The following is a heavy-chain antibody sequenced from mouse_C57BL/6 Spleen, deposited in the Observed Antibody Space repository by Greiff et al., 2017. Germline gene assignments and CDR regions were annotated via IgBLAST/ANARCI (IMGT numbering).Heavy chain of an antibody. V-gene: IGHV5-4*01. CDR2: ISDGGSYT. J-gene: IGHJ1*03. CDR3: ARDEILDV. Sequence: EVQGVESGGGLVKPGGSLKLSCAASGFTFSSYAMSWVRQTPEKRLEWVATISDGGSYTYYPDNVKGRFTISRDNAKNNLYLQMSHLKSEDTAMYYCARDEILDVWGTGTTVTVSS. CDR1: GFTFSSYA.